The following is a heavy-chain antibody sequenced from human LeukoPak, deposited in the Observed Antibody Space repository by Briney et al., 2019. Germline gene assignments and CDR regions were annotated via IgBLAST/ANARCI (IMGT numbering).Heavy chain of an antibody. Sequence: ESGPTLVNPTQTLTLTCTFSGFSLSTSGVGVGWFRQPPGKALEWLALIYWNDDKRYSPSLKSRLTITKDTSKNQVVLTMTNMDPVDTATYYCAHRRDLYDFWSGYHPGVFDPWGQGTLVTVSS. J-gene: IGHJ5*02. CDR3: AHRRDLYDFWSGYHPGVFDP. V-gene: IGHV2-5*01. D-gene: IGHD3-3*01. CDR1: GFSLSTSGVG. CDR2: IYWNDDK.